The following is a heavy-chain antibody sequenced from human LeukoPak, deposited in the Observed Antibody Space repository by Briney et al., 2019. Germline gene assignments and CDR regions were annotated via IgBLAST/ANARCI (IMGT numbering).Heavy chain of an antibody. CDR1: GGSISSGDYY. D-gene: IGHD6-13*01. J-gene: IGHJ6*02. V-gene: IGHV4-30-4*01. Sequence: PSETLSLTCTVSGGSISSGDYYWSWIRQPPGKGLEWIGYIYYSGSTYYNPSLKSRVTISVDTSKNQFSLKLSSVTAADTAVYYCAKFVAAAGSRWGYYYYGMDVWGQGTTVTVSS. CDR2: IYYSGST. CDR3: AKFVAAAGSRWGYYYYGMDV.